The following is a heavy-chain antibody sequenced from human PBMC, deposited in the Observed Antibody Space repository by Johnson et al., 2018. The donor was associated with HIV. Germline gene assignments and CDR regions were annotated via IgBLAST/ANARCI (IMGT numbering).Heavy chain of an antibody. J-gene: IGHJ3*02. CDR3: ARGEGGTYLPDAFDI. CDR2: ISYDGSNQ. Sequence: QVQLVESGGGVVQPGRSLRLSCAASGFTFSSYAIHWVRQAPGKGLEWVAVISYDGSNQYYADSVKGRFTISRDNSKNTLYLQMNSLRAEDTAVYYCARGEGGTYLPDAFDIWGQGTMVTVSS. CDR1: GFTFSSYA. V-gene: IGHV3-30*04. D-gene: IGHD1-26*01.